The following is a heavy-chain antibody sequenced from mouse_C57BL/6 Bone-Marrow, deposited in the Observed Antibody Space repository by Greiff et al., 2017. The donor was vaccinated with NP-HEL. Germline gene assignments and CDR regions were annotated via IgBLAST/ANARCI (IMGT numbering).Heavy chain of an antibody. J-gene: IGHJ2*01. Sequence: VKLQESGAELMKPGASVKLSCKATGYTFTGNWIEWVKQRPGPGLEWIGEILPGSGNTYYNERFKGKATFTADTSSNTAYMQLSSLTTEDSAIYYCARDYYGSSYFDYWGQGTTLTVSS. CDR3: ARDYYGSSYFDY. D-gene: IGHD1-1*01. V-gene: IGHV1-9*01. CDR2: ILPGSGNT. CDR1: GYTFTGNW.